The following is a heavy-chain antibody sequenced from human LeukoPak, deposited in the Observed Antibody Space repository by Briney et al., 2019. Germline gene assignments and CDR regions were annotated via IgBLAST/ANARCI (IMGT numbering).Heavy chain of an antibody. CDR1: GGTFSSHA. Sequence: GASVKVSCKASGGTFSSHAIAWVRQAPGQGPEWMGGIIPISGTANYAQKFQGRVTITTDESTSTAYMELSSLTSDDTAVYFCARRLQYQLLKAFGYYYMDVWGEGATVTVSS. CDR2: IIPISGTA. J-gene: IGHJ6*03. D-gene: IGHD2-2*01. V-gene: IGHV1-69*05. CDR3: ARRLQYQLLKAFGYYYMDV.